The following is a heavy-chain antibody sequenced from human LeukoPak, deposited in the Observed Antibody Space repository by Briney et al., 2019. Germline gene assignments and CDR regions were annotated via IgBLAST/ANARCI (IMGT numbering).Heavy chain of an antibody. J-gene: IGHJ4*02. CDR2: IYPGDSDT. CDR1: GYSFTSYW. CDR3: ARAGSSSSIYFDY. Sequence: GESLKISCKASGYSFTSYWIAWVRQMPGKGLEWMGVIYPGDSDTRYGPSFQGQVTISADKSINTAYLQWSSLKASDTAMYYCARAGSSSSIYFDYWGQGTLVTVSS. V-gene: IGHV5-51*01. D-gene: IGHD6-6*01.